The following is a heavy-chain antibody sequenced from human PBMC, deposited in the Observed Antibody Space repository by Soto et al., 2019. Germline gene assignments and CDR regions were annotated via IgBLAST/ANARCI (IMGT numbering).Heavy chain of an antibody. V-gene: IGHV3-21*01. Sequence: GGSRTLACAACGFTFSRYSMNWVRQAPGKGLEWVSSISSSSSYIYYADSVKGRFTISRDNAKNSLYLQMNSLRAEDTAVYYCARGVANLKAYCSGGSCYSDLFDYWGQGTLVTVSS. CDR3: ARGVANLKAYCSGGSCYSDLFDY. J-gene: IGHJ4*02. D-gene: IGHD2-15*01. CDR2: ISSSSSYI. CDR1: GFTFSRYS.